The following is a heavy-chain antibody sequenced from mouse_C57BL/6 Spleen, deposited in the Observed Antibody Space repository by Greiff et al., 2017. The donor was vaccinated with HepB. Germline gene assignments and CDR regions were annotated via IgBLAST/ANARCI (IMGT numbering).Heavy chain of an antibody. J-gene: IGHJ3*01. CDR1: GFTFSSYG. CDR3: ADYDYAWFAY. D-gene: IGHD2-4*01. V-gene: IGHV5-6*01. CDR2: ISSGGSYT. Sequence: VQLKESGGDLVKPGGSLKLSCAASGFTFSSYGMSWVRQTPDKRLEWVATISSGGSYTYYPDSVKGRFTISSDNAKNTLYLQMSRLKSEDTAMYYCADYDYAWFAYWGQGTLVTVSA.